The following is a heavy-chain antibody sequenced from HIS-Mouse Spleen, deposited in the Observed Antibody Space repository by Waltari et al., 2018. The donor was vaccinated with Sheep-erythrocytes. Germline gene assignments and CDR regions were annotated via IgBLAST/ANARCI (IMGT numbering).Heavy chain of an antibody. CDR1: GGPFSGYY. V-gene: IGHV4-34*01. Sequence: QVQLQQWGAGLLKPPETLSLTCAVYGGPFSGYYWSWIRQPPGKGLEWIGEINHRGSTNYNPSLKSRVTISVDTSKNQFSLKLSSVTAADTAVYYCALSVDLAGAFDIWGQGTMVTVSS. CDR3: ALSVDLAGAFDI. D-gene: IGHD6-19*01. J-gene: IGHJ3*02. CDR2: INHRGST.